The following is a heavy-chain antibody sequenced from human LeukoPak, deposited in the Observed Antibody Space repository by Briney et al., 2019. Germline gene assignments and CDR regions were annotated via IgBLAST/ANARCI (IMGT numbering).Heavy chain of an antibody. D-gene: IGHD6-19*01. CDR3: ARGGRQWLVLRYFDY. CDR2: INHSGST. CDR1: GGSISGYY. Sequence: SETLSLTCTVSGGSISGYYWSWIRQPPGKGLEWIGEINHSGSTNYNPSLKSRVTISVDTSKNQFSLKLSSVTAADTAVYYCARGGRQWLVLRYFDYWGQGTLVTVSS. V-gene: IGHV4-34*01. J-gene: IGHJ4*02.